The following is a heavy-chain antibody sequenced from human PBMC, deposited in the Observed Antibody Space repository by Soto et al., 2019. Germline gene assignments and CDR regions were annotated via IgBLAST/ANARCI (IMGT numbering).Heavy chain of an antibody. D-gene: IGHD3-3*01. J-gene: IGHJ5*01. Sequence: GGSLRLSCAASGFTFSSYWMSWVRQAPGKGLEWVANIKQDGGEKYYVDSVKGRFTISRDNAKNSLYLQMNSLRAEDTAVYYCARDRQTTENYDVWSGYLFLVFVTWCPGTLLTV. CDR2: IKQDGGEK. CDR3: ARDRQTTENYDVWSGYLFLVFVT. V-gene: IGHV3-7*03. CDR1: GFTFSSYW.